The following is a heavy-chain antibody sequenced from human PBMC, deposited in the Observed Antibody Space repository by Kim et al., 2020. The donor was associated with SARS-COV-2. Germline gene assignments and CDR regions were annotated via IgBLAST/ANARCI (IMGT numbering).Heavy chain of an antibody. V-gene: IGHV4-59*01. CDR2: IYYSGST. CDR3: AREIRLNWGYYYYGMDV. J-gene: IGHJ6*02. CDR1: GGSISSYY. D-gene: IGHD7-27*01. Sequence: SETLSLTCTVSGGSISSYYWSWIRQPPGKGLEWIGYIYYSGSTNYNPSLKSRVTISVDTSKNQFSLKLSSVTAADTAVYYCAREIRLNWGYYYYGMDVWGQGTTVTVSS.